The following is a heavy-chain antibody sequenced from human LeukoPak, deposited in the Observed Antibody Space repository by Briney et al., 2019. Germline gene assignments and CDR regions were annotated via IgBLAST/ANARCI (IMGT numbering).Heavy chain of an antibody. CDR1: GFTFSSYA. CDR3: AKGVRWQLSLDY. Sequence: GGSLRLSCVASGFTFSSYAMSWIRQAPGKGLEWVSVIIGSNTNTYYADPVKGRFTISRDNSKNTLYLQMNSLRAEDTAIYYCAKGVRWQLSLDYWGQGTLVTVSS. J-gene: IGHJ4*02. V-gene: IGHV3-23*01. D-gene: IGHD4-23*01. CDR2: IIGSNTNT.